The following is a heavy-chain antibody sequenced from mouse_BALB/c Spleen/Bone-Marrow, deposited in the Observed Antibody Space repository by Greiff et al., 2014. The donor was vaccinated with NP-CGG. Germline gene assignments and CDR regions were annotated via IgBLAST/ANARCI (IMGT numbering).Heavy chain of an antibody. CDR3: AKKDYGSSSFDY. J-gene: IGHJ2*01. V-gene: IGHV1-39*01. Sequence: VQLQQSGPELEKPGASVKISCRASGYSFTDSNMNWVKQSNGKNLEWIGNIDPYYGGTSYSQKFKGEATLTVDKSSSTAYMQLRSLTSEDSAVYYCAKKDYGSSSFDYWGQGTTLTVSS. CDR1: GYSFTDSN. D-gene: IGHD1-1*01. CDR2: IDPYYGGT.